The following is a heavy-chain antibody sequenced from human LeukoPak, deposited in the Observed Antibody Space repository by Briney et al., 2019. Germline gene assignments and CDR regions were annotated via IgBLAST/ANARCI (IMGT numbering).Heavy chain of an antibody. D-gene: IGHD3-22*01. CDR3: ARGPHVRMYDCSDPAAFDI. V-gene: IGHV1-46*01. CDR1: GYRFTSYY. Sequence: ASVKVSCKASGYRFTSYYLYWVRQAPGQGLEWMALINPSGGSTNYAQKFQGRVTLTRDMSSSTVYMDLSSLRSDGTAFYYCARGPHVRMYDCSDPAAFDIWGQGTMVVVSS. CDR2: INPSGGST. J-gene: IGHJ3*02.